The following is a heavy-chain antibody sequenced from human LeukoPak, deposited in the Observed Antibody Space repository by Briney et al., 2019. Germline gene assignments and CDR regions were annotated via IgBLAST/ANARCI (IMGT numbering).Heavy chain of an antibody. CDR3: ARLYFYHTSGYYFDY. V-gene: IGHV5-51*01. CDR1: GXSFSSYC. J-gene: IGHJ4*02. D-gene: IGHD3-22*01. CDR2: IYPGDSNT. Sequence: GESLKISFKGSGXSFSSYCIGWVRQMPGKGLEWMGIIYPGDSNTRYSPSFQGQVTISADKSISTAYLQWSSLKASDTAMYYCARLYFYHTSGYYFDYWGQGTLVTVSS.